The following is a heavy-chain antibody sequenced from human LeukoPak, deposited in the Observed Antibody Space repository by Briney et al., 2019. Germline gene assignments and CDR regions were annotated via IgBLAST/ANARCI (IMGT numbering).Heavy chain of an antibody. V-gene: IGHV3-23*01. Sequence: GGSLRLSCAASGFTFSTYAMSWVRQAPGKGLEWVSAISPGGTDTYYADSVRGRFTISRDNPKNTLFLQMNSLRVEDTAVYYCAKRGGYETMAAFDYWGQGTLVPVSS. J-gene: IGHJ4*02. CDR3: AKRGGYETMAAFDY. CDR2: ISPGGTDT. D-gene: IGHD3-10*01. CDR1: GFTFSTYA.